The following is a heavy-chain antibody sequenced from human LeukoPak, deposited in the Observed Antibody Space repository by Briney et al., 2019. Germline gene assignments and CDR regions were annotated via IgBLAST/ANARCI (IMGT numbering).Heavy chain of an antibody. J-gene: IGHJ4*02. CDR1: GFTFSSYE. V-gene: IGHV3-48*03. Sequence: PGGSLRLSCAASGFTFSSYEMNWVRQAPGKGLEWVSYISSSGSTIYYADSVKGRFTISRDNAKNSLYLQMNSLRAEDTAVYYCARSHCSSTSCSRKDFDYWGQGTLVTVSS. CDR3: ARSHCSSTSCSRKDFDY. CDR2: ISSSGSTI. D-gene: IGHD2-2*01.